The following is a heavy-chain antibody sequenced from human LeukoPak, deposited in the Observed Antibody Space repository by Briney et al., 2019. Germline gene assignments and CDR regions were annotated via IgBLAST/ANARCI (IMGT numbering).Heavy chain of an antibody. Sequence: PGGSLRLSCAASGXTFDDYAVHWVRQAPGKGLQWVSLISGGGGSTYYADSVKGRFTISRDNSTNSLYLQMDSLRTEDTALYYCAKGNWNYGMDVWGQGTTVTVSS. V-gene: IGHV3-43*02. D-gene: IGHD1-1*01. CDR1: GXTFDDYA. J-gene: IGHJ6*02. CDR3: AKGNWNYGMDV. CDR2: ISGGGGST.